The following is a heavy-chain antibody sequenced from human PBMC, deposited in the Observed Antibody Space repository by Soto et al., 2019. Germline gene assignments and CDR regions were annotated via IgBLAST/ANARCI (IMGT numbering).Heavy chain of an antibody. CDR3: SYDTFGDKDF. D-gene: IGHD3-9*01. J-gene: IGHJ4*02. V-gene: IGHV3-74*01. Sequence: EVQLVESGGDLVQPGGSLRLSCAASGYTFSHYWMHWVRQAPGKGLVWVARVNPDGTITTDAYSGKGRFTISRDNAKNTLYLKMNSLGVADTALYDCSYDTFGDKDFWGQGTPVTVSS. CDR2: VNPDGTIT. CDR1: GYTFSHYW.